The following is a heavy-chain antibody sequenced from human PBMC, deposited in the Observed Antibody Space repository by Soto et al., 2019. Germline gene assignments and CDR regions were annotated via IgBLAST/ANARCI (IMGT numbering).Heavy chain of an antibody. D-gene: IGHD6-25*01. CDR1: GGSISSGY. CDR2: ISNTGTT. J-gene: IGHJ2*01. V-gene: IGHV4-59*01. CDR3: ARAFRFNTDSTPDGYIDS. Sequence: PSETLSLTCTVSGGSISSGYWSWLRQSPGEGLEWIGHISNTGTTNYSPPLKSRVFMSVDTSKTQMSLKVSSVNTADTAVYYCARAFRFNTDSTPDGYIDSWARGPPVPGSS.